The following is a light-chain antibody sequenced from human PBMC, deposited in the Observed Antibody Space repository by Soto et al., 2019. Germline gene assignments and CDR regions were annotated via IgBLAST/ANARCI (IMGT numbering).Light chain of an antibody. V-gene: IGKV1-39*01. J-gene: IGKJ3*01. Sequence: DIQMTQSPSSLSASVGVRVSITCRASQNISNYLNWYQQKPGKAPKLLIYAASNLQSGVPSRFSGSGSGTDFSLTISSLQPEDFATYYCQQSYSTLFSFGPGTKVDIK. CDR3: QQSYSTLFS. CDR2: AAS. CDR1: QNISNY.